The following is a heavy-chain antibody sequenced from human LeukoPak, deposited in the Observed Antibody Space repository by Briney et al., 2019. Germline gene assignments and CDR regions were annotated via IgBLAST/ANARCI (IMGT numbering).Heavy chain of an antibody. CDR1: GFTFSSYG. V-gene: IGHV3-21*01. J-gene: IGHJ4*02. CDR3: ARRSIAVAGPFDY. D-gene: IGHD6-19*01. CDR2: ISSGSSYI. Sequence: PGGSLRLSCAASGFTFSSYGMNWVRQAPGKGLEWVSSISSGSSYIYYADSVKGRFTISRDNAKNSLYLQMNSLRAEDTAVYYCARRSIAVAGPFDYWGQGTLVTVSS.